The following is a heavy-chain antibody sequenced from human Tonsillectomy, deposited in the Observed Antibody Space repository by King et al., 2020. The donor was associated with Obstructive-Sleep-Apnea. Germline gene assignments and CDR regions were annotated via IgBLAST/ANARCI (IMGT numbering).Heavy chain of an antibody. J-gene: IGHJ3*02. CDR1: GYTFISDE. CDR2: INAGNGDT. V-gene: IGHV1-3*01. D-gene: IGHD6-19*01. Sequence: QLVQSGAEVKEPGPSVRVSCKASGYTFISDEIHWVRQAPGQRPEWMGWINAGNGDTRLSQNFQGRLTMTSNTSASTAYMDLSSLRSEDTAVYYCARGQWLVPGIWGQGTLVTVSS. CDR3: ARGQWLVPGI.